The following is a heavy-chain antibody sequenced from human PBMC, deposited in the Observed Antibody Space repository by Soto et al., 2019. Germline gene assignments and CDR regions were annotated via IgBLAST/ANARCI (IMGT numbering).Heavy chain of an antibody. CDR2: ISAYNGNT. J-gene: IGHJ5*02. CDR3: ARGLSTISNNWFDP. CDR1: GYTFTSYG. V-gene: IGHV1-18*01. Sequence: ASVKVSCKASGYTFTSYGISWVRQAPGQGLEWMAWISAYNGNTNYAQKLQGRVTMTTDTSTSTAYMELRSLRSDDTAVYYCARGLSTISNNWFDPWGQGTLVTVSS. D-gene: IGHD3-9*01.